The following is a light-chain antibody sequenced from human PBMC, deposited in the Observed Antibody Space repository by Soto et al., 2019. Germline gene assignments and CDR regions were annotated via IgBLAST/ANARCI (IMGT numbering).Light chain of an antibody. Sequence: QSALTQPASVSGSPGQSITLSCTGTSSDIGGYNYVSWYQQHPGKVPKLIVYDVSNQASGVSDRFSGSKSGNAASLTSSGLQAEDEAEYYCSSYTSTSTLDVFGTGTKVTVL. CDR1: SSDIGGYNY. V-gene: IGLV2-14*03. J-gene: IGLJ1*01. CDR2: DVS. CDR3: SSYTSTSTLDV.